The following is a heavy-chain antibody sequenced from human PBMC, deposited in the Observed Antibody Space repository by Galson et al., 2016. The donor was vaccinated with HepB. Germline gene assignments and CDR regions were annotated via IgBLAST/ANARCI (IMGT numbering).Heavy chain of an antibody. V-gene: IGHV3-23*01. D-gene: IGHD4-17*01. J-gene: IGHJ4*02. CDR3: AENPNFGDYAYSDF. Sequence: SLRLSCAASGFTLNNYAMTWVRQAPGKGLEWLSTISGNGIATYYGDSLRGRFTISRDDSRNTLFLHMNSLRAEDTAVYYCAENPNFGDYAYSDFWGQGTLVTVSS. CDR1: GFTLNNYA. CDR2: ISGNGIAT.